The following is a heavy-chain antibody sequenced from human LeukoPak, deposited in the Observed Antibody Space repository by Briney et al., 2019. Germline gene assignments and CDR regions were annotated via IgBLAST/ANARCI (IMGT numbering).Heavy chain of an antibody. CDR3: ARSPYGDYVEYFDY. V-gene: IGHV4-4*07. D-gene: IGHD4-17*01. Sequence: PSETLSLTCTVSGVSISSYYWSWIRQPAGKGLEWIGRIYTSGSTNYNPSLKSRVTISVDTSKNQFSLKLSSVTAADTAVYYCARSPYGDYVEYFDYWGQGTLVTVSS. J-gene: IGHJ4*02. CDR1: GVSISSYY. CDR2: IYTSGST.